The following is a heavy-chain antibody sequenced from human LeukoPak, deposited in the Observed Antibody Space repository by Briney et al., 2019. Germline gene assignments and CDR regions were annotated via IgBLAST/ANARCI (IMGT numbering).Heavy chain of an antibody. Sequence: ASVKVSCKASGYTFTSYDINWVRQATGQGLEWMGWMNPNSGNTGYAQKFQGRVTITRNTSISTAYVELSSLRSEDTAVYYCARVTYYDFWSGYSNNWFDPWGQGTLVTVSS. CDR3: ARVTYYDFWSGYSNNWFDP. V-gene: IGHV1-8*03. CDR2: MNPNSGNT. CDR1: GYTFTSYD. D-gene: IGHD3-3*01. J-gene: IGHJ5*02.